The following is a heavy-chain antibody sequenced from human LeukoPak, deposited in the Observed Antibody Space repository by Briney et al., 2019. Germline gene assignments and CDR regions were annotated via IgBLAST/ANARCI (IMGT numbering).Heavy chain of an antibody. Sequence: GGSLRLSCAASGFTFSNAWMNWVRQAPGKGLEWVSSISSSSSYIYYADSVKGRFTISRDNAKNSLYLQMNSLRAEDTAVYYCARDPYSSGWYPHYFDYWGQGTLVTVSS. CDR2: ISSSSSYI. D-gene: IGHD6-19*01. J-gene: IGHJ4*02. V-gene: IGHV3-21*01. CDR3: ARDPYSSGWYPHYFDY. CDR1: GFTFSNAW.